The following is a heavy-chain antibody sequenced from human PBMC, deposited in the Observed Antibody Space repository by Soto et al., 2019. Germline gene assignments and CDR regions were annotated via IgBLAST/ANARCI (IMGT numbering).Heavy chain of an antibody. CDR2: IYYSGST. Sequence: PSETLSLTCTVSGGSVSSGSYYWSWIRQPPGKGLEWIGYIYYSGSTNYNPSLKSRVTMSADTSKNQFSLKLSSVTAADTAVYYCARDRFRGRYCSGGSCYSSGFDPWGQGTLVTVSS. J-gene: IGHJ5*02. CDR1: GGSVSSGSYY. V-gene: IGHV4-61*01. CDR3: ARDRFRGRYCSGGSCYSSGFDP. D-gene: IGHD2-15*01.